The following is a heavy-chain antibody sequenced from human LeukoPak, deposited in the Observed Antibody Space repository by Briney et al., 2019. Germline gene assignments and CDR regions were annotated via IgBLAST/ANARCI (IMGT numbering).Heavy chain of an antibody. D-gene: IGHD3-22*01. CDR1: GFTFSSYA. CDR3: ARNFGGGDSSGPYY. Sequence: GGSLRLSCAASGFTFSSYAMSWVRQAPGKGLEWVSGINWNGGRTGYADSMKGRFIISRDNAKNSLYLQVNSLRAGDTALYYCARNFGGGDSSGPYYWGQGTLVAVSS. CDR2: INWNGGRT. V-gene: IGHV3-20*04. J-gene: IGHJ4*02.